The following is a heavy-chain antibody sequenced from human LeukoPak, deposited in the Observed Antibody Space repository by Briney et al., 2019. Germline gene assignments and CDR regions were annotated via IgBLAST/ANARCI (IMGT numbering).Heavy chain of an antibody. CDR1: GGSINSDY. V-gene: IGHV4-59*01. Sequence: SETLSLTCIVSGGSINSDYWIWIRQPPGKGPEWIGNVFHTGNTNYSPSLRSRVTISLDTSKNQFSLSLRSVTAADTAVYYCARGLYGYSGYDIGLNWGQGTLVTVSS. CDR2: VFHTGNT. D-gene: IGHD5-12*01. CDR3: ARGLYGYSGYDIGLN. J-gene: IGHJ4*02.